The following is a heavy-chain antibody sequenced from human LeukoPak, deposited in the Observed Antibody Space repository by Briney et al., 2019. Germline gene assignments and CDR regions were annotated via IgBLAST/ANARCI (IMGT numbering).Heavy chain of an antibody. CDR2: IYYSGST. CDR3: AKRSTSNSERYFDY. CDR1: GGSTSSYF. V-gene: IGHV4-59*01. D-gene: IGHD3-9*01. Sequence: SETLSLTCTVSGGSTSSYFWSWIRQPPGKGLEWIGYIYYSGSTNYNPSLKSRVTISVDTSKNQFSLKLSSVTAADTAVYYCAKRSTSNSERYFDYWGQGTLVTVSP. J-gene: IGHJ4*02.